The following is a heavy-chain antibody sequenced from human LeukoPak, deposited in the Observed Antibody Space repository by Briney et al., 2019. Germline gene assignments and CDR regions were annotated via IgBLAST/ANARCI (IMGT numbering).Heavy chain of an antibody. V-gene: IGHV3-23*01. J-gene: IGHJ3*02. Sequence: GGSLRLSCAASGFTFSNYAVSWVRQAPGKGLEWVSVISGGGTSTFYADSVKGRFTISRDNSKNTLFLQMTSLRAEDTAVYYCARDPNGDYVGAFDMWGPGTMVTVSS. CDR3: ARDPNGDYVGAFDM. CDR1: GFTFSNYA. D-gene: IGHD4-17*01. CDR2: ISGGGTST.